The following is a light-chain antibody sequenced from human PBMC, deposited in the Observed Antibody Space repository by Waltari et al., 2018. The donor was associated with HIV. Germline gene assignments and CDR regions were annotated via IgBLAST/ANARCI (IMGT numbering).Light chain of an antibody. Sequence: QSVLTQPPSVSGPQGQRVTISCTAWTSHIVAGYDVHWFQQLPGTALKLLIYSNNMRPSGVPDRFSGSKSGTSASLPISGLQAEDEADYYCKSSDSSLSGVFGAGTKVTVL. CDR2: SNN. V-gene: IGLV1-40*01. CDR3: KSSDSSLSGV. CDR1: TSHIVAGYD. J-gene: IGLJ1*01.